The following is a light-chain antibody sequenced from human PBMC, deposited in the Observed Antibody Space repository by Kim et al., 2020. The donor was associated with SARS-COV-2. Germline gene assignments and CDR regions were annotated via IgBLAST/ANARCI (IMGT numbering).Light chain of an antibody. CDR1: SNNVGNQG. J-gene: IGLJ6*01. CDR3: SAWARQL. V-gene: IGLV10-54*01. CDR2: RNN. Sequence: QAGLTQPPSVSKGLRQTATLTCTGNSNNVGNQGAAWLQQHQGHPPKLLSYRNNNRPSGISERLSASRSGNTASLTITGLQPEDEADYYCSAWARQLFGSVTKVTVL.